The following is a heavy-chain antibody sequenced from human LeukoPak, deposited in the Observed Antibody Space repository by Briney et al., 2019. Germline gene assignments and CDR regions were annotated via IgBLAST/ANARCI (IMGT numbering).Heavy chain of an antibody. V-gene: IGHV4-59*01. CDR2: IYYSGST. CDR3: ARDLADTAMVFDY. Sequence: PSQCLSLTCTVSGGSISSYCWSWIRQPPGKGLEWIGYIYYSGSTNYNPSLKSRVTISVDTSKNQFSLKLSSVTAADTAVYYCARDLADTAMVFDYWGQGTLVTVSS. D-gene: IGHD5-18*01. CDR1: GGSISSYC. J-gene: IGHJ4*02.